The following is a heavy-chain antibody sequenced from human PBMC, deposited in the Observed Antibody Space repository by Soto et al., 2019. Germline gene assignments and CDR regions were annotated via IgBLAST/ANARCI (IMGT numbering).Heavy chain of an antibody. J-gene: IGHJ4*02. CDR2: FYYSGST. Sequence: SETLSLTCTVSGGSISSDYWSWIRQPPGKGLGWIGYFYYSGSTNYNPSLKSRVTISVDTSKNQFSLKLSSVTAADTAVYYCARHTYSSSFLDYWGQGTLVTVSS. V-gene: IGHV4-59*08. D-gene: IGHD6-6*01. CDR1: GGSISSDY. CDR3: ARHTYSSSFLDY.